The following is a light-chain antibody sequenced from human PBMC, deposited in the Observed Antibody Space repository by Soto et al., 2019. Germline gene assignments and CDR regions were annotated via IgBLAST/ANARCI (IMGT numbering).Light chain of an antibody. Sequence: VMTQAPATLSVSPGERATLSCRASQSINNNVAWYQLKVGQAPRLLIYGASTRATGIPARFSGSGSGTDFTLTISRLEPEDFAVYYCQHYGTSPSTFGRGTKVDIK. CDR1: QSINNN. V-gene: IGKV3-15*01. CDR2: GAS. CDR3: QHYGTSPST. J-gene: IGKJ1*01.